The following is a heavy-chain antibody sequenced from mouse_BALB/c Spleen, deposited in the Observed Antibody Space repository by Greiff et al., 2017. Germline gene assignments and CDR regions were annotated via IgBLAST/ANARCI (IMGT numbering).Heavy chain of an antibody. Sequence: QVQLKESGAELARPGASVKMSCKASGYTFTSYTMHWVKQRPGQGLEWIGYINPSSGYTNYNQKFKDKATLTADKSSSTAYMQLSSLTSEDSAVYYFARFHITTVVADYWGQGTTLTVSS. J-gene: IGHJ2*01. D-gene: IGHD1-1*01. CDR3: ARFHITTVVADY. V-gene: IGHV1-4*01. CDR2: INPSSGYT. CDR1: GYTFTSYT.